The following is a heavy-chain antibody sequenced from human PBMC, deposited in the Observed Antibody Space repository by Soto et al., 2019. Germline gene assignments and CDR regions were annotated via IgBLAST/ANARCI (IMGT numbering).Heavy chain of an antibody. Sequence: EVQLVDSGGAVARPGGSLRLSCAASGFNCDDYVMSWVRHAPGRGLEWVSAINWNGGSTTYADSVKGRFTISRDNAENSLHLQMNSLSVEDTALYYCARVNHPRRVDYWGRGTLVTVSP. J-gene: IGHJ4*02. CDR1: GFNCDDYV. V-gene: IGHV3-20*04. CDR2: INWNGGST. CDR3: ARVNHPRRVDY.